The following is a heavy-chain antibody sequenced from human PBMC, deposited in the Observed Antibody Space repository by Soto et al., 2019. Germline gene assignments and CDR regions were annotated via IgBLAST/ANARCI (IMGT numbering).Heavy chain of an antibody. D-gene: IGHD3-22*01. J-gene: IGHJ3*02. V-gene: IGHV1-58*01. Sequence: SVKVSCKASGFTFTSSAVQWVRQARGQRLEWIGWIVVGSGNTNYAQKFQERATITRDMSTSTAYMELSSLRSEDTAVYYCAADSYTYYYDSSEDAFDIWGQGTMVTVSS. CDR2: IVVGSGNT. CDR1: GFTFTSSA. CDR3: AADSYTYYYDSSEDAFDI.